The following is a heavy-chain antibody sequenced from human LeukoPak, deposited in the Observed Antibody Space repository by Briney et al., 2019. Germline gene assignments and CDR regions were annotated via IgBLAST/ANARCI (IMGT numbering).Heavy chain of an antibody. Sequence: GGSLRLSCAASGFTFSTYSMHWVRQAPGKGLEWAALISYDGSNVYYADSVKGRFTISRDNSKNTLYLQMNSLRAEDTAVYYCAKGLPAVLFWGQGTLVTVSS. D-gene: IGHD2-2*01. CDR3: AKGLPAVLF. CDR2: ISYDGSNV. J-gene: IGHJ4*02. V-gene: IGHV3-30*04. CDR1: GFTFSTYS.